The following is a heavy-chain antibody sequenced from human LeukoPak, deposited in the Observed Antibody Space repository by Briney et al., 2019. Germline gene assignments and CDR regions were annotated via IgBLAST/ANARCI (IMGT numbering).Heavy chain of an antibody. CDR3: ARDYSSPGNFDY. J-gene: IGHJ4*02. V-gene: IGHV3-21*01. CDR2: ISSSSSYI. Sequence: GGSLRLSCAASGFTFSSYAMTWVRQAPGKGLEWVSSISSSSSYIYYADSVKGRFTISRDNAKNSLYLQMNSLRAEDTAVYYCARDYSSPGNFDYWGQGTLVTVSS. D-gene: IGHD6-13*01. CDR1: GFTFSSYA.